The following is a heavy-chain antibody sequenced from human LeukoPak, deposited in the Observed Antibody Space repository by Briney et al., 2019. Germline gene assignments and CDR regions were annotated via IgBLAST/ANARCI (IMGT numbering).Heavy chain of an antibody. CDR2: ISSSGSTI. CDR3: ARGAEWIQLWWAFDY. D-gene: IGHD5-18*01. J-gene: IGHJ4*02. V-gene: IGHV3-11*01. Sequence: EPGGSLRLSCAASGFTFSDYYMSWIRQAPGKGLEWVSYISSSGSTIYYADSVKGRFTISRDNAKNSLYLQMNSLRAEDTAVYYCARGAEWIQLWWAFDYWGQGTLVTVSS. CDR1: GFTFSDYY.